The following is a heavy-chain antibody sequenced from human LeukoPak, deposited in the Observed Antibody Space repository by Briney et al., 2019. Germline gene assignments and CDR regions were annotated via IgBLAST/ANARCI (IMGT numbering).Heavy chain of an antibody. CDR2: IYPGDSDT. D-gene: IGHD2-15*01. V-gene: IGHV5-51*01. CDR1: GYSFTSYW. J-gene: IGHJ4*02. CDR3: ARRRCSGGSCSEYFDY. Sequence: RGESLKISCKGSGYSFTSYWIGWVRQMPGKGLEWMGIIYPGDSDTRYSPSFQGQVTISADKSISTAYLQWSSLKASDTAMYYCARRRCSGGSCSEYFDYWGQGTLVTVSS.